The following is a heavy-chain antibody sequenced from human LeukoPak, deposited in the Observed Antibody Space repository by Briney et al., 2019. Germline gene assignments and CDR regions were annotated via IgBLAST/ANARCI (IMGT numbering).Heavy chain of an antibody. D-gene: IGHD3-10*01. CDR1: GFTFSSYA. V-gene: IGHV3-23*01. Sequence: GGSLRLSCAASGFTFSSYAMNWVRHAPGKGLEWVSTISNSGGDIYYADSVKGRFTISRDNSKNTLYLRMNSLRADDTAVYYCVNAREVRAPYYFDYWGQGTLVTVSS. J-gene: IGHJ4*02. CDR3: VNAREVRAPYYFDY. CDR2: ISNSGGDI.